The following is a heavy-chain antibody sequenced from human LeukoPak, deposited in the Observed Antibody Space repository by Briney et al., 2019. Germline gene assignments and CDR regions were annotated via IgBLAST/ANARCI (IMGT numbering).Heavy chain of an antibody. J-gene: IGHJ4*02. CDR2: VYYTGST. D-gene: IGHD6-6*01. CDR3: ARHFAYSSSSYFDY. V-gene: IGHV4-59*08. Sequence: SETLSLTCSVSGGSVSNYYWSWIRQPPGKGLEWIGYVYYTGSTNYNPSLKSRVTMFEDKSKNQFSLRLYSVTVADAAVYYCARHFAYSSSSYFDYWGQRSLVTVSS. CDR1: GGSVSNYY.